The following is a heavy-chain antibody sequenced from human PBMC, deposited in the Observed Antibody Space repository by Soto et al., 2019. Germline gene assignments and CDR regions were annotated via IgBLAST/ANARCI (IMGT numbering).Heavy chain of an antibody. CDR1: GGSISSYD. Sequence: PSETLSLTCTVSGGSISSYDWSWIRQPPGKGLEWIGYIYYSGSTNYNPSLKSRVTISVDTSKNQFSLKLSSVTAADTAVYYCARGRYDYDSSGYYYGMDVWGQGTTVTVSS. J-gene: IGHJ6*02. D-gene: IGHD3-22*01. V-gene: IGHV4-59*01. CDR2: IYYSGST. CDR3: ARGRYDYDSSGYYYGMDV.